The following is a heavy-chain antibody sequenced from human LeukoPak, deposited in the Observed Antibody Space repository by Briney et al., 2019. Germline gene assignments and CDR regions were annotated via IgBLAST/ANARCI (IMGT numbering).Heavy chain of an antibody. CDR3: ARGYDILTGYQTFDY. D-gene: IGHD3-9*01. CDR2: IKQDGSEK. CDR1: GFTFNSYW. Sequence: PGGSLRLSCAASGFTFNSYWMSWVRQAPGKGLEWVANIKQDGSEKYYVDSVKGRFTISRDNAKNSLYLQMNSLRAEDTAVYYCARGYDILTGYQTFDYWGQGTLVTVSS. J-gene: IGHJ4*02. V-gene: IGHV3-7*03.